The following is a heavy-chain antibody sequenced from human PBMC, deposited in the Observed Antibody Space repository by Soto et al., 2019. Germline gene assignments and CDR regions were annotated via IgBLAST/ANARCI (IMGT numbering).Heavy chain of an antibody. J-gene: IGHJ6*02. Sequence: QRQVVQFGPEAKKPGTSVQVSCKASGFAFSSSTVQWVRQTRGQRLEWIGWIVVGSGDTNYAQKFQERVTITRDMSTNTAYVKLSSLRSEDTAVYYCAAERLLYGMDVWGQGTTVTVSS. CDR1: GFAFSSST. V-gene: IGHV1-58*01. CDR3: AAERLLYGMDV. CDR2: IVVGSGDT.